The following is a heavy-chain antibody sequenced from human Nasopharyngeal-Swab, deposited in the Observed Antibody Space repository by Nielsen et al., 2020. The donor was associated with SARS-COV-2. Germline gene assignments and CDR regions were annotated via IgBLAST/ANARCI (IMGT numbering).Heavy chain of an antibody. CDR1: GFTFSSYN. J-gene: IGHJ6*02. D-gene: IGHD3-16*02. CDR3: ARLGELSLRHYYYGMDV. CDR2: ISSSSSTI. V-gene: IGHV3-48*04. Sequence: GGSLRLSCAASGFTFSSYNMNWVRQAPGKGLEWVSYISSSSSTIYYADSVKGRFTISRDNAKSSLYLQMNSLRAEDTAVYYCARLGELSLRHYYYGMDVWGQGTTVTVSS.